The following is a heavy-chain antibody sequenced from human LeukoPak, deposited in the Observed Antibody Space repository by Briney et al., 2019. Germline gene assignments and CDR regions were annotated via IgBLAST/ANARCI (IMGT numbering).Heavy chain of an antibody. CDR1: GGSISSGSYY. D-gene: IGHD6-19*01. Sequence: SETLSLTCTVSGGSISSGSYYWSWIRQPPGKGLEWIGRIYTSGSTNYIPSLKSRVTISLDTSKNQFSLKLSSVTAADTAVYYCARDRGIAVAYWGQGTLVTVSS. CDR3: ARDRGIAVAY. CDR2: IYTSGST. V-gene: IGHV4-61*02. J-gene: IGHJ4*02.